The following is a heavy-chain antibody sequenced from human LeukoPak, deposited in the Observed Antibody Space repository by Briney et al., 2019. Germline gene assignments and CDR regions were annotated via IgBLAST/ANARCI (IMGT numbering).Heavy chain of an antibody. V-gene: IGHV3-23*01. CDR3: AKGITIFGVVAAAAADAFDI. CDR1: GFTFSSYA. CDR2: ISGSGGTP. Sequence: GGTLRLSCAASGFTFSSYAMSWVRQAPGKGLEWVSAISGSGGTPYYADSVKGRFTISRDNSKNTLHLQMNSLRAEDTAVYYCAKGITIFGVVAAAAADAFDIWGQGTMVTVSS. D-gene: IGHD3-3*01. J-gene: IGHJ3*02.